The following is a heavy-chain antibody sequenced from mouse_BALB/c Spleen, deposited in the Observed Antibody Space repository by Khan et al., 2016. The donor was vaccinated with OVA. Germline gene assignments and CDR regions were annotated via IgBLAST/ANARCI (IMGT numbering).Heavy chain of an antibody. D-gene: IGHD1-1*01. V-gene: IGHV1S81*02. CDR2: TNPTNGRT. Sequence: QVQLQQSGAELVKAGASVKMSCKASGYTFTSYWMHWVKQRLGQGLEWFAETNPTNGRTYYNEKLKSKATLTVDKSSSPAYMLLSAPPFEDSAAYYLAIIKKILATDVDYWGQGTTLTVSS. J-gene: IGHJ2*01. CDR3: AIIKKILATDVDY. CDR1: GYTFTSYW.